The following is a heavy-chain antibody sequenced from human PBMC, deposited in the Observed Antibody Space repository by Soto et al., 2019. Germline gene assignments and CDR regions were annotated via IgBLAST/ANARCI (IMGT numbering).Heavy chain of an antibody. Sequence: EVQLVESGGGLVQPGGSLRLSCAASGFTVSSNYMSWVRQAAGKGLEWVSVIYSGGSTYYADSVKGRFTISRDNSKNTLYLQMNSRRAEDTAVYYCARVERVSYGSGSPDWYFDLWGSGTLVTVSS. CDR2: IYSGGST. J-gene: IGHJ2*01. CDR3: ARVERVSYGSGSPDWYFDL. D-gene: IGHD3-10*01. CDR1: GFTVSSNY. V-gene: IGHV3-66*01.